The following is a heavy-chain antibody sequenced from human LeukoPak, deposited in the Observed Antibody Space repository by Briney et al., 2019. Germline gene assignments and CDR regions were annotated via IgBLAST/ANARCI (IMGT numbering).Heavy chain of an antibody. CDR3: ARGVYCSSTSCYTPEWFDP. D-gene: IGHD2-2*02. CDR2: IYTSEST. Sequence: SETLSLTCTVSGGSISSGGYYWSWIRQPAGKGLEWIGRIYTSESTNYNPSLKSRVTISVDTSKSQFSLKLSSVTAADTAVYFCARGVYCSSTSCYTPEWFDPWGQGTLVTVSS. V-gene: IGHV4-61*02. J-gene: IGHJ5*02. CDR1: GGSISSGGYY.